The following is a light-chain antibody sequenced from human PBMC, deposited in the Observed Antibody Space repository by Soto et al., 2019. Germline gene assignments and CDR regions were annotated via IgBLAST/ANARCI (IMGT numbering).Light chain of an antibody. CDR1: SSDVGGYNY. V-gene: IGLV2-14*01. J-gene: IGLJ3*02. CDR3: SSYTSTTIRV. CDR2: EVS. Sequence: QSALTQPASVSGSPGQSITISCTGTSSDVGGYNYVSWYQQHPGNAPKLMIYEVSNRPSGISNRFSGSKSGNTASLTISGLPVEDEADYYCSSYTSTTIRVFGGGTKLTVL.